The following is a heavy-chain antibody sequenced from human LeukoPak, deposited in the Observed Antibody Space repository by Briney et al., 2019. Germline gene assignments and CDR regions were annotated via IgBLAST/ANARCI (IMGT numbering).Heavy chain of an antibody. J-gene: IGHJ4*02. CDR2: IYYSGST. CDR3: ARLQYYYDSSEYYFDY. Sequence: SETLSLTCTVSGGSISSYYWSWIRQPPGKGLEWIGYIYYSGSTNYNPSLKSRVTISVDTSKNQFSLKLSSVTGADTAVYYCARLQYYYDSSEYYFDYWGQGTLVTVSS. CDR1: GGSISSYY. D-gene: IGHD3-22*01. V-gene: IGHV4-59*08.